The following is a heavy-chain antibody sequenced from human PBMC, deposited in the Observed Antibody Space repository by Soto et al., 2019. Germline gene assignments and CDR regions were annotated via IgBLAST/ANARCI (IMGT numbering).Heavy chain of an antibody. Sequence: QLLLQESGSRLLKPSQTLSLTCTVSGESISSGGYSWGWIRHAPGKGLEWIGYIYHSGLTYYNPSLQSRVTISVARSMPQFSLKLTSLIAADTAVYYCASRSGYPNTYFDPWGQGTLLTVSS. V-gene: IGHV4-30-2*01. CDR1: GESISSGGYS. CDR3: ASRSGYPNTYFDP. CDR2: IYHSGLT. D-gene: IGHD3-22*01. J-gene: IGHJ5*02.